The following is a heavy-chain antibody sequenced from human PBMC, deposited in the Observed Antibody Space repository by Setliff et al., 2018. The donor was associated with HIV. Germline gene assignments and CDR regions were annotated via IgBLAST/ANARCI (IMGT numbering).Heavy chain of an antibody. J-gene: IGHJ4*02. CDR1: GGSISSGDYY. V-gene: IGHV4-30-4*08. D-gene: IGHD5-12*01. CDR2: IYYSGST. CDR3: ARDRGGGYNNLDY. Sequence: SETLSLTCTVSGGSISSGDYYWSWIRQPPGKGLGWIGYIYYSGSTYYNPSLKSRVTISVDTSKNQFSLKVSSVTAADTAVYYCARDRGGGYNNLDYWGQGTLVTVSS.